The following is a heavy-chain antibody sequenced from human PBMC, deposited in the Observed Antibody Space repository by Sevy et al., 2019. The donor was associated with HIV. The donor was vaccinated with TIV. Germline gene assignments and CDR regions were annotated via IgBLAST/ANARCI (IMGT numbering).Heavy chain of an antibody. Sequence: GGSLRLSCAASGFTFSSYGMHWVRQAPGKGLEWVAVIWYDGSNKYYADSVKGRFTISRDNSKNTLYLQMNSLRAEDTAVYYCAKDLGDSSFDYWGQGTLVTVSS. CDR2: IWYDGSNK. CDR3: AKDLGDSSFDY. J-gene: IGHJ4*02. V-gene: IGHV3-33*06. D-gene: IGHD3-16*01. CDR1: GFTFSSYG.